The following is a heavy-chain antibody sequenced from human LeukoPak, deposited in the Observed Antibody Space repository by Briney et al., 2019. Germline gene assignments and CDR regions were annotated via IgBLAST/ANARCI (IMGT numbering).Heavy chain of an antibody. CDR2: MNPISGNT. J-gene: IGHJ6*02. V-gene: IGHV1-8*01. CDR3: ARGRARYGMDV. CDR1: GYTFTSYD. Sequence: ASVKVSCKAYGYTFTSYDINWVRQATGQGLEWMGWMNPISGNTVYTQRLQGRVTMTRNTSTSTAYMELSNLRSEDTAVYYCARGRARYGMDVWGQGTTVTVSS.